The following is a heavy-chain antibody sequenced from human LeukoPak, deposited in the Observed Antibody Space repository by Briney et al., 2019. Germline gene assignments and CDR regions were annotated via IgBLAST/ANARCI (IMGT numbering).Heavy chain of an antibody. Sequence: GGSLRLSCAASGFTFSGYAMSWVRQAPGKGLEWVSAISGSGGSTYYADSVKGRFTISRDNSKNTLHLQMNSLRAEDTAVYYCAKEYSSGWYPFDYWGQGTLVTVSS. CDR1: GFTFSGYA. D-gene: IGHD6-19*01. CDR2: ISGSGGST. V-gene: IGHV3-23*01. CDR3: AKEYSSGWYPFDY. J-gene: IGHJ4*02.